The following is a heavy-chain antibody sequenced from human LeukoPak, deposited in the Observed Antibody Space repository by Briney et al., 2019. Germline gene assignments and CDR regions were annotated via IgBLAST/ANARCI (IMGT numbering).Heavy chain of an antibody. CDR1: GFTFSRYR. CDR2: IYSGGST. Sequence: PGGSLRLSCAASGFTFSRYRMNWVRQAPGKGLESVSIIYSGGSTFYADSVKGRFTISRDNSKNTLYLQMNSLRAEDTAVYYCARGGSYLSAFDIWGQGTMVTVSS. V-gene: IGHV3-53*01. CDR3: ARGGSYLSAFDI. D-gene: IGHD1-26*01. J-gene: IGHJ3*02.